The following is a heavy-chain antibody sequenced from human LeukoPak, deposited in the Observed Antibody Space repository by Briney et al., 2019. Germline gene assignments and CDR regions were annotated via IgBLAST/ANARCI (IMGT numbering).Heavy chain of an antibody. CDR2: IYSGGST. J-gene: IGHJ6*02. Sequence: SGGSLRLSCAAPGFTFNSYAMNWVRQAPGKGLEWVSIIYSGGSTYYADSVKGRFTISRDKSKNTVFLQMDSLRAEDTAVYYCARGSSSWHGGMDVWGQGTTVTVSS. CDR3: ARGSSSWHGGMDV. CDR1: GFTFNSYA. V-gene: IGHV3-53*01. D-gene: IGHD6-13*01.